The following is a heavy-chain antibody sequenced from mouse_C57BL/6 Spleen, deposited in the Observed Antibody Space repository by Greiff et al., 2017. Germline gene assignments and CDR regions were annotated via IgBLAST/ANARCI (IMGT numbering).Heavy chain of an antibody. D-gene: IGHD4-1*01. V-gene: IGHV1-82*01. CDR1: GYAFSSSW. Sequence: VQVVESGPELVKPGASVKISCKASGYAFSSSWMNWVKQRPGKGLEWIGRIYPGDGDTNYNGKFKGKATLTADKSSSTAYMQLSSLTSEDSAVYFCARDWDGYWGQGTTLTVSS. CDR3: ARDWDGY. J-gene: IGHJ2*01. CDR2: IYPGDGDT.